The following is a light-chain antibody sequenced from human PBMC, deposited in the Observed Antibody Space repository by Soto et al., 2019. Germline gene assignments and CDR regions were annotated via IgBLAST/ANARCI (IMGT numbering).Light chain of an antibody. J-gene: IGLJ1*01. Sequence: QAVVTQPPSVSAAPGQRVTISCSGSNSNIGNNYVSWYQQVPGTAPKLLIYGNDKRPSGIPDRLSGSKSGTSASLGITGLQTGDEADYYCGTWDSSLSAFVFGTGTKVTVL. CDR2: GND. CDR3: GTWDSSLSAFV. CDR1: NSNIGNNY. V-gene: IGLV1-51*01.